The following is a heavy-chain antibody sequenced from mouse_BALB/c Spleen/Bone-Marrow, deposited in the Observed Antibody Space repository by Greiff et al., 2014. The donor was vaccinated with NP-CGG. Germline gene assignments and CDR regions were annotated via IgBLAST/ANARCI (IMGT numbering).Heavy chain of an antibody. V-gene: IGHV1S81*02. CDR1: GYTFTSYY. CDR3: ARAAYDPYAMDY. CDR2: INPNDDGT. Sequence: QVQLQQSGAELVKPGASVKLSCKASGYTFTSYYMYWVKQRPGQGLEWIGEINPNDDGTNFNEKFKSKATLTVDKSSSTAYMQLSSLTSEDSAVYYCARAAYDPYAMDYWGQGTSATVSS. J-gene: IGHJ4*01. D-gene: IGHD2-3*01.